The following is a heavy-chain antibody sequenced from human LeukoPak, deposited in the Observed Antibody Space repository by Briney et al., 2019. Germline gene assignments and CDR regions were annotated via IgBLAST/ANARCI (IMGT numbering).Heavy chain of an antibody. V-gene: IGHV6-1*01. CDR2: TYYRSKWYS. CDR3: GRDLGDYYYGVDV. CDR1: GDSVSSNSAG. Sequence: SQTLSLTCVISGDSVSSNSAGWNWIRQSPSRGLEWLGRTYYRSKWYSDYAVSLKSRITINPDPSKNQLSLQLNSVTPADTAVYYCGRDLGDYYYGVDVWGPGTTVTVSS. J-gene: IGHJ6*02.